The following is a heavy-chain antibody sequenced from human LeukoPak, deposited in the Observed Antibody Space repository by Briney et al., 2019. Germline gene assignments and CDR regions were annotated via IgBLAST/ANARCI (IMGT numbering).Heavy chain of an antibody. CDR1: GFTFTSYS. J-gene: IGHJ4*02. CDR2: ISPSGSSI. Sequence: PGGSLRLSCAVSGFTFTSYSMNWVRQAPGKGLEWISHISPSGSSIHYADSVKGRFTISRDNAKNSLYLQMNSLRAEDTAIYYCARNGSLGISYWGQGTLVTVSS. D-gene: IGHD2-15*01. CDR3: ARNGSLGISY. V-gene: IGHV3-48*01.